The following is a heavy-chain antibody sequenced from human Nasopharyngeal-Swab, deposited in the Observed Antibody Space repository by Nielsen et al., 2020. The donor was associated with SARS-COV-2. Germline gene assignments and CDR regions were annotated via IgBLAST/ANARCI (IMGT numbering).Heavy chain of an antibody. CDR3: AGSDSSSWKYYYYYYGMDV. V-gene: IGHV4-59*01. J-gene: IGHJ6*02. D-gene: IGHD6-13*01. Sequence: WIRQHPGKGLEWIGYIYYSGSTNYNPSLKSRVTISVDTSNNQFSLKLSSVTAADTAVYYCAGSDSSSWKYYYYYYGMDVWGQGTTVTVSS. CDR2: IYYSGST.